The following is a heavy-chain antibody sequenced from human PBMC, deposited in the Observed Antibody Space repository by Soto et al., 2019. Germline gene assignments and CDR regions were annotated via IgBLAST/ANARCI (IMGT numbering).Heavy chain of an antibody. CDR3: AKYRRTDAEGYRLDF. V-gene: IGHV4-59*01. J-gene: IGHJ4*02. CDR1: GGSISGYY. D-gene: IGHD5-12*01. CDR2: VYYSGST. Sequence: NPSETLSLTCTLSGGSISGYYWSWIRQPPGKGLEWIGYVYYSGSTKYNPSLESRVTISVDMSNNQFSPMLTSVTAADTAVYYCAKYRRTDAEGYRLDFWGQGTLVTVSS.